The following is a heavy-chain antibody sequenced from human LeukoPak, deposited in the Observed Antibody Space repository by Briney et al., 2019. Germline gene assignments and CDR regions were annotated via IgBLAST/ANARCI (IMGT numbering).Heavy chain of an antibody. CDR1: GYSFSTYW. D-gene: IGHD4-23*01. V-gene: IGHV5-51*01. J-gene: IGHJ4*02. Sequence: GESLKISCKGSGYSFSTYWIAWVRQMPGKGLEWMGIIYPGDSDIRYSPSFQGQVTISADKSISTAYLQWSSLKASGTAMYYCARQFGGNSEFDYWGQGTLVTVPS. CDR3: ARQFGGNSEFDY. CDR2: IYPGDSDI.